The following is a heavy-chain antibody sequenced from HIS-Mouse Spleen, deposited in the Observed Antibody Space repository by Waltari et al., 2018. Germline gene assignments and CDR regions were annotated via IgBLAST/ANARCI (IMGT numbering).Heavy chain of an antibody. Sequence: QLQLQESGPGLVKPSETLSLTCTVPGGSISSSSYYWGWIRQPPGKGLEWIGSIYYSGSTYYNPSLKSRVTISVDTSISTAYMELSRLRSDDTAVYYCARAPITMIVAKVGSFDIWGQGTMVTVSS. V-gene: IGHV4-39*07. D-gene: IGHD3-22*01. CDR1: GGSISSSSYY. J-gene: IGHJ3*02. CDR2: IYYSGST. CDR3: ARAPITMIVAKVGSFDI.